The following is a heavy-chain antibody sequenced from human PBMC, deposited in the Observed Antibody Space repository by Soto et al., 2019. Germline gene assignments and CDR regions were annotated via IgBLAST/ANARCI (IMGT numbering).Heavy chain of an antibody. CDR1: GFTFSSYV. CDR2: IWYDGSNK. J-gene: IGHJ6*02. V-gene: IGHV3-33*01. D-gene: IGHD3-10*01. Sequence: GGSLRLSCAASGFTFSSYVMHWVRQSPGKGLAWVAVIWYDGSNKYYADSVKGRFTISRDNSKNTLYLQMNSLRAEDTAVYYWASDSSGFGRISMDVWGQGTTVTVPS. CDR3: ASDSSGFGRISMDV.